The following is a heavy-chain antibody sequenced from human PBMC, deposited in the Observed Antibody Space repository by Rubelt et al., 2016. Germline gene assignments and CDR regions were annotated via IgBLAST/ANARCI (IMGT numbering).Heavy chain of an antibody. Sequence: QVQLVQSGAEVKKPGASVKVSCKASGYTFTSYAMHWVRQAPGQRLEWMGWLNAGNGNTKYSQKFQGRVTITGDTAASTAYMELSSLRSEDTAVYYCARGLGLGYSSSWFNWFDPWGQGTLVTVSS. CDR3: ARGLGLGYSSSWFNWFDP. CDR1: GYTFTSYA. V-gene: IGHV1-3*01. D-gene: IGHD6-13*01. CDR2: LNAGNGNT. J-gene: IGHJ5*02.